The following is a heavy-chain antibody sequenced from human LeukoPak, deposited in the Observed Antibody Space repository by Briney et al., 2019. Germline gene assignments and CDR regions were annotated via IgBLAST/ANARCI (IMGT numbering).Heavy chain of an antibody. CDR3: AREYCSSTSCFDY. V-gene: IGHV1-69*04. Sequence: SVKVSCKASGGTFSSYAISWVRQAPGQGLEWMGRIIPILGIANYAQKFQGRVTITADKSTSTAYMELSSLRSEDTAVYYCAREYCSSTSCFDYWGQGTLVTVSS. D-gene: IGHD2-2*01. J-gene: IGHJ4*02. CDR2: IIPILGIA. CDR1: GGTFSSYA.